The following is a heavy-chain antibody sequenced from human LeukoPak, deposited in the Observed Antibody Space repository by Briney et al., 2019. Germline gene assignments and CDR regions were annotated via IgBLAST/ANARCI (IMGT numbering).Heavy chain of an antibody. J-gene: IGHJ4*02. D-gene: IGHD3-16*02. CDR1: GFTFSSYA. Sequence: PGGSLRLSCAASGFTFSSYAMSWVRQAPGKGLEWVSAISGSGGSTYYADSVKGRFTISRDNSKNTLYLQMNSLRAEDTAVYYCAKDMRDYVWGSYRYVSYTIDWGQGTLVTVSS. V-gene: IGHV3-23*01. CDR2: ISGSGGST. CDR3: AKDMRDYVWGSYRYVSYTID.